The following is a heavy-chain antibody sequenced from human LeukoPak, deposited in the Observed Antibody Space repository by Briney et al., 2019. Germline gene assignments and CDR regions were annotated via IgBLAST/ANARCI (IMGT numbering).Heavy chain of an antibody. CDR3: ARRFPEEAGYYTFNGFDI. V-gene: IGHV5-51*01. CDR1: GYSFSSYW. CDR2: IYPGDSDT. Sequence: GESLKISCQGSGYSFSSYWIGWVRQMPGKGLEWMGIIYPGDSDTRYSPSFQGQVTISADKSISTAYLQWSSLKASDTAMYYCARRFPEEAGYYTFNGFDIWGQGTMVTVSS. D-gene: IGHD3/OR15-3a*01. J-gene: IGHJ3*02.